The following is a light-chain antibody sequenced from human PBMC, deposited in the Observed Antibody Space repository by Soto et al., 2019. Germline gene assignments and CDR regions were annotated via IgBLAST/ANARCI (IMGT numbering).Light chain of an antibody. CDR2: QDN. CDR3: QARDIRV. V-gene: IGLV3-1*01. CDR1: DLGSKF. J-gene: IGLJ3*02. Sequence: SYELTQPPSVSVSPGQTASITCSGDDLGSKFACWYQQKPGQSPVLVIYQDNKRPSGIPERFSGSNSGDTATLTISGTQPMDEADYYCQARDIRVFGGGTKLTVL.